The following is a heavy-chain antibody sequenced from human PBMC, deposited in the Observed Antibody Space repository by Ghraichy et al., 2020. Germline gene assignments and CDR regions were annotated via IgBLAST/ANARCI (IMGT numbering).Heavy chain of an antibody. CDR1: GFTFGNFV. CDR3: ARGGYDGGGFTISFDF. CDR2: IKPKTYGATT. J-gene: IGHJ4*02. D-gene: IGHD3-22*01. V-gene: IGHV3-49*03. Sequence: GGSLRLSCTVSGFTFGNFVLSWFRQAPGRGLEWVGLIKPKTYGATTEYAASVKGRFSVSRDDSKSIAYLQMNSLKTEDTALYFCARGGYDGGGFTISFDFWGQGTLVSVSS.